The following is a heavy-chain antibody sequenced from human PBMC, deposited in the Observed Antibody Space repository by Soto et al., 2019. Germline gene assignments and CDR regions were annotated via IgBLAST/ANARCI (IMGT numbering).Heavy chain of an antibody. D-gene: IGHD6-19*01. CDR1: GFTFSSYS. V-gene: IGHV3-30-3*01. J-gene: IGHJ4*02. Sequence: RLSCAASGFTFSSYSMHWVRQAPGKGLEWVAVVSYDGSNIYYADSVKGRFTISRDNSKNTLYLQMNSLKPEDTAVYYCARVYSSLDYGIDYWGQGTLVTVPS. CDR3: ARVYSSLDYGIDY. CDR2: VSYDGSNI.